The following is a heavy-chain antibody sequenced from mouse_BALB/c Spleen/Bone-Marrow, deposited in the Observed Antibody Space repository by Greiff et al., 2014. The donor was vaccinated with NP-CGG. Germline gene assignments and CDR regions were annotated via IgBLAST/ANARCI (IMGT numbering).Heavy chain of an antibody. CDR1: GYSFTSYW. D-gene: IGHD2-4*01. Sequence: VQGVESGPQLVRPGASVKISCEASGYSFTSYWMHWVKQRPGQGLEWIGMIDPSDSETRLNQKFKDKATLTVDKSSSTAYMQLSSPTSEDSAVYYCARPRYDYDDAMDYWGQGASVTVSS. V-gene: IGHV1S126*01. CDR3: ARPRYDYDDAMDY. CDR2: IDPSDSET. J-gene: IGHJ4*01.